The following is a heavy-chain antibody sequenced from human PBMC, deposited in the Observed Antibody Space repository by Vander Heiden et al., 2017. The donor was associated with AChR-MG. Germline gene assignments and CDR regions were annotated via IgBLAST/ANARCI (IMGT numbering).Heavy chain of an antibody. CDR1: GATFSSYA. J-gene: IGHJ6*02. CDR3: ARDGGRYYYGSGTPRPYYYGMDV. D-gene: IGHD3-10*01. Sequence: QVQLVQSGAAVKKPGPSVQVACKASGATFSSYAISWVRQAPGQGLEWMGGIIPSFGTANYAQKFQGRVTITADKSTSTAYMELSSLRSEDTAVYYCARDGGRYYYGSGTPRPYYYGMDVWGQGTTVTVSS. CDR2: IIPSFGTA. V-gene: IGHV1-69*06.